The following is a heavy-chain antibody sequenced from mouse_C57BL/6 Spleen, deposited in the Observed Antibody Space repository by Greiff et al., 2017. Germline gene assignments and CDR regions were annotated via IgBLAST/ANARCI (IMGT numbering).Heavy chain of an antibody. CDR3: AKGLYYGNGVLDY. CDR1: GYTFTSYW. V-gene: IGHV1-52*01. J-gene: IGHJ2*01. CDR2: IDPSDSET. D-gene: IGHD2-1*01. Sequence: VQLQQPGAELVRPGSSVKLSCKASGYTFTSYWMHWVKQRPIQGLEWIGNIDPSDSETHYNQKFKDKATLTVDKSSSTAYMQLSSLTSEDSAVYYCAKGLYYGNGVLDYWGQGTTLTVSS.